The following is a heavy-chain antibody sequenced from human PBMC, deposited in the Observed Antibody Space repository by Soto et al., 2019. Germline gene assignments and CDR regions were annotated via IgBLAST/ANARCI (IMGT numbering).Heavy chain of an antibody. CDR1: GYTFTGYY. J-gene: IGHJ5*02. V-gene: IGHV1-46*01. D-gene: IGHD3-10*01. CDR3: ARDRSTMVRGVIIGPLAAYNWFDP. CDR2: INPSGGST. Sequence: GASVKVSCKASGYTFTGYYMHWVRQPPRQGLDWMGIINPSGGSTSYAQKFQGRVTMTRDPSTSIVYMELSSLRSEDTAVYYCARDRSTMVRGVIIGPLAAYNWFDPWGQGTLVTVSS.